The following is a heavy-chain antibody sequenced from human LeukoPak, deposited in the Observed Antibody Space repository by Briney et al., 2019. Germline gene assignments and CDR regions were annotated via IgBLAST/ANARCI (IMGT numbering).Heavy chain of an antibody. D-gene: IGHD3-16*02. V-gene: IGHV1-8*01. CDR1: GYTFTSYD. CDR3: ARGGGYDYIWGSYRYPYFDY. J-gene: IGHJ4*02. Sequence: ASVKVSCKASGYTFTSYDINWVRQATGQGLEWMGWMNPNRGNTGYAQKFQGRVTMTRNTSISTAYMELSSLRSEDTAVYYCARGGGYDYIWGSYRYPYFDYWGQGTLVTVSS. CDR2: MNPNRGNT.